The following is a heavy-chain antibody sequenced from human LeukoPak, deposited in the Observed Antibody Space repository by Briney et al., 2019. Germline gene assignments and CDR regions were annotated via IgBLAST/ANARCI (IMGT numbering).Heavy chain of an antibody. D-gene: IGHD4-17*01. CDR2: MNPNSGNT. Sequence: ASVKLSCKASGYTFTSYDINWVRQATGQGLEWMGWMNPNSGNTSYAQEFQGKVTMTRNTSISTAYLELSSLRSEDTAVYYCARADYGDYASYYGMDVWGQGTTVTVSS. CDR3: ARADYGDYASYYGMDV. CDR1: GYTFTSYD. V-gene: IGHV1-8*01. J-gene: IGHJ6*02.